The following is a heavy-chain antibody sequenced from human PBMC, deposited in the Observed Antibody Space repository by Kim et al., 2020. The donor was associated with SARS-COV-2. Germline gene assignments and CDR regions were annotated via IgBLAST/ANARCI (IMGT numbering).Heavy chain of an antibody. Sequence: ASVKVSCKASGYTFTSYAMHWVRQAPGQRLEWMGWINAGNGNTKYSQRFQGRVTITRDTSASTAYMELSSLRSEDTAVYYCARDPEGYCSSTSCYAGDYYYGMDVWGQGTTVTVSS. D-gene: IGHD2-2*01. CDR3: ARDPEGYCSSTSCYAGDYYYGMDV. V-gene: IGHV1-3*01. CDR1: GYTFTSYA. CDR2: INAGNGNT. J-gene: IGHJ6*02.